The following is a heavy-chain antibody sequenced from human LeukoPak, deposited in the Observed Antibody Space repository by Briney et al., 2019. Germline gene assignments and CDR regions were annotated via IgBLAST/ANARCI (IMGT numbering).Heavy chain of an antibody. V-gene: IGHV4-31*03. CDR3: ARDRAWGQGRWFDW. D-gene: IGHD3-16*01. J-gene: IGHJ4*02. CDR2: IFYSGNT. CDR1: GGSISSDGYY. Sequence: SETLSLTCTVSGGSISSDGYYWSWIRQHPGKGLEWIGHIFYSGNTYYNPSLKSRVTISVDTSKNQFSLKLSSVTAADTAVYYCARDRAWGQGRWFDWWGQGTLVTVSS.